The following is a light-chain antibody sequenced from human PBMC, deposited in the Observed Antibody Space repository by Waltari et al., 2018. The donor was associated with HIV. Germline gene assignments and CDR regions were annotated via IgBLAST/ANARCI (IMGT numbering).Light chain of an antibody. CDR2: GAS. CDR3: QQYGSSPLST. J-gene: IGKJ3*01. Sequence: EIVLTQSPGTLSLSPGERATLSCRASQSVSSTYLAWYQHKPGQAPRLLIYGASSRATGIQDRFSGSGSGTDFTLTISRLEPEDFAVYYCQQYGSSPLSTFGPGTKVDIK. V-gene: IGKV3-20*01. CDR1: QSVSSTY.